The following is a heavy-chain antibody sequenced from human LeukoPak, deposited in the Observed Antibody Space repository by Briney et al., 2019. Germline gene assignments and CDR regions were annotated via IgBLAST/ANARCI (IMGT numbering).Heavy chain of an antibody. D-gene: IGHD3-3*01. CDR1: GFTFTNYG. CDR3: ARELGVLRFLEYLKPYGMDV. V-gene: IGHV3-30*19. Sequence: PGGSLRLSCATSGFTFTNYGMHWVRQAPGRGLEWVAALWSDGIKTSYADSVRGRFTISRDNSKNTLYLQMNSLRAEDTAVYYCARELGVLRFLEYLKPYGMDVWGQGTTVTVSS. J-gene: IGHJ6*02. CDR2: LWSDGIKT.